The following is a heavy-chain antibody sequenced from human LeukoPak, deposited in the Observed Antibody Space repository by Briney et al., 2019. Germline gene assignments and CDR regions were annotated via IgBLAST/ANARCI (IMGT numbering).Heavy chain of an antibody. Sequence: SETLSLTCAVYCGSFSGYYWSWIRQPPGKGLEWIGEINHSGSTNYNPSLKSRVTISVDTSKNQFSLNLSSVTAADTAVYYCAREYYDVLTDYRGVSYYYYSDVWGKGNTVTVSS. CDR3: AREYYDVLTDYRGVSYYYYSDV. CDR1: CGSFSGYY. CDR2: INHSGST. V-gene: IGHV4-34*01. J-gene: IGHJ6*03. D-gene: IGHD3-9*01.